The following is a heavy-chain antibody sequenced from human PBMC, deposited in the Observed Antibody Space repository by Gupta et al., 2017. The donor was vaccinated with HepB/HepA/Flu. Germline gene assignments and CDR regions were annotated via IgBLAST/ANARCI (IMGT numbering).Heavy chain of an antibody. J-gene: IGHJ4*02. Sequence: QVQLVQSGAEVKKPGSSVKVSCKASGGTFSSYAISWVRQAPGQGLEWMGGIIPIFGTANYAQKFQGRVTITADKSTSTAYMELSSLRSEDTAVYYCARDRGYCSSTSCYTYFDYWGQGTLVTVSS. D-gene: IGHD2-2*02. CDR1: GGTFSSYA. CDR3: ARDRGYCSSTSCYTYFDY. V-gene: IGHV1-69*06. CDR2: IIPIFGTA.